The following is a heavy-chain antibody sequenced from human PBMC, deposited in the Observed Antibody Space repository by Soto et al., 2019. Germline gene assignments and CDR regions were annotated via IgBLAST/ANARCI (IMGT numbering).Heavy chain of an antibody. J-gene: IGHJ4*02. Sequence: GGSLRLSCAASGFTFSSYWMSWVRQAPGKGLEWVANIKQDGSEKYYVDSVKGRFTISRDNAKNSLYLQMNSLRAEDTAVYYCASSYGYNYFDYWGQGSLVTVSS. CDR1: GFTFSSYW. CDR2: IKQDGSEK. V-gene: IGHV3-7*01. D-gene: IGHD5-12*01. CDR3: ASSYGYNYFDY.